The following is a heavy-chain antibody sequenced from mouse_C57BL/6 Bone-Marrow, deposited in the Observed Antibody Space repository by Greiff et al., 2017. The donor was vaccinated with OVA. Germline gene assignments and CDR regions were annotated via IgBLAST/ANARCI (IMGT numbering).Heavy chain of an antibody. CDR2: IYPGSGNT. CDR3: ARRGRYSNYYFDY. CDR1: GYSFTSYY. Sequence: QVQLKQSGPELVKPGASVKISCKASGYSFTSYYIHWVKQRPGQGLEWIGWIYPGSGNTKYNEKFKGKATLTADTSSSTAYMQLSSLTSEDSAVYYCARRGRYSNYYFDYWGQGTTLTVSS. J-gene: IGHJ2*01. D-gene: IGHD2-5*01. V-gene: IGHV1-66*01.